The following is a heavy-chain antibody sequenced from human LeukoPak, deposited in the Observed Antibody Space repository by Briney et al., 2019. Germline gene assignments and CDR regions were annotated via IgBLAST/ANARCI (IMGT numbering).Heavy chain of an antibody. J-gene: IGHJ4*02. CDR3: TRYYDSSGYYGY. CDR2: IYYSGST. Sequence: SETMSLTCTVSGGSISSGGYYWSWIRQHPGKGLEWIGYIYYSGSTYYNPSLKSRVTISVDTSKNQFSLKLSSVTAADTAVYYGTRYYDSSGYYGYWGQGTLVTVSS. CDR1: GGSISSGGYY. D-gene: IGHD3-22*01. V-gene: IGHV4-31*03.